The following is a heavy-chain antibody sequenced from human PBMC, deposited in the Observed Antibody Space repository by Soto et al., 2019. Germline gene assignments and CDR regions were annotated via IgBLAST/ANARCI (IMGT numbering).Heavy chain of an antibody. V-gene: IGHV4-4*07. J-gene: IGHJ1*01. CDR3: ARESGENWTYEAH. D-gene: IGHD1-7*01. Sequence: QVQQLESGPGLVKPWDTLSLTCTVSGAYVSDFSWSWIRQPAGKGLEWIGRITVNGITQYTPSFRSRITKSMETSRNQFSPDLQSSTAADTALYYCARESGENWTYEAHWGQGTLVTVSS. CDR1: GAYVSDFS. CDR2: ITVNGIT.